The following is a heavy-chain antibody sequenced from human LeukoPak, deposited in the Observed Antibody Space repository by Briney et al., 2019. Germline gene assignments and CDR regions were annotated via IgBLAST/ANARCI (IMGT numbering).Heavy chain of an antibody. V-gene: IGHV3-23*01. J-gene: IGHJ4*02. Sequence: PGGSLSLSCAASGFTFSSYAMTWVRQAPGKGLEWVSGISGSGDTTYYADSVKGRFTISRDNSKNTVFLLMDSLRAEDTAVYYCAKTTAGYSSGRYPGWPVDYWGQGTLVTVSS. D-gene: IGHD6-19*01. CDR1: GFTFSSYA. CDR2: ISGSGDTT. CDR3: AKTTAGYSSGRYPGWPVDY.